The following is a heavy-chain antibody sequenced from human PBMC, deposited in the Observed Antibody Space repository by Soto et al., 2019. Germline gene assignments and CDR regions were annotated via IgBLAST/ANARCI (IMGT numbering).Heavy chain of an antibody. J-gene: IGHJ4*02. CDR1: GFNVRSYW. CDR3: ARDIGFDYVN. CDR2: IKEDGSEI. Sequence: GGSLRLSCAVSGFNVRSYWMSWVRQAPGKGLEWVASIKEDGSEICYLHSVRGRFSISRDSAGNALHLTMNYLSAEDTGVYFCARDIGFDYVNWGQGTLVTVSS. D-gene: IGHD3-16*01. V-gene: IGHV3-7*01.